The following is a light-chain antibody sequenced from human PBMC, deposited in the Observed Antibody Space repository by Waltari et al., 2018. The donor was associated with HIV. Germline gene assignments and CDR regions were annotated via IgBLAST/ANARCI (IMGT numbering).Light chain of an antibody. J-gene: IGLJ2*01. CDR1: TSNIRSHP. CDR3: QSYDDTVSLEV. CDR2: DDD. V-gene: IGLV1-40*01. Sequence: QSVLTQPPSVSGAPGQRVTISCTRSTSNIRSHPVHWFRQLPGAAPKLLIYDDDVRPSGVSDRFSGSKSDTSASLAIAGLQAEDEADYYCQSYDDTVSLEVFGGGTRLTVL.